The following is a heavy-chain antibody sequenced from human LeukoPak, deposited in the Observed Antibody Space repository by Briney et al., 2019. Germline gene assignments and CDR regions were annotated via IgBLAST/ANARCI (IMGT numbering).Heavy chain of an antibody. V-gene: IGHV4-31*03. CDR1: GGSISSGGYY. Sequence: PSETLSLTCTVSGGSISSGGYYWSWIRQHPGKGLEWIGYIYYSGSTYYNPSLKSRVTISVDTSKDQFSLKLSSVTAADTAVYYCARGQMSRGAFDIWGQGTMVTVSS. CDR2: IYYSGST. J-gene: IGHJ3*02. CDR3: ARGQMSRGAFDI. D-gene: IGHD5-24*01.